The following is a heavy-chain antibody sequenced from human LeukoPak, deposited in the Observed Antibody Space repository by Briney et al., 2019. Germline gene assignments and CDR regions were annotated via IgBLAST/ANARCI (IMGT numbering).Heavy chain of an antibody. CDR2: ISSSSSYI. J-gene: IGHJ4*02. D-gene: IGHD5-18*01. Sequence: PGGSLRLSRAASGFTFSSYSMNWVRQAPGKGLEWVSSISSSSSYIYYADSVKGRFTISRDNAKNSLYLQMNSLRAEDTAVYYCARGLSGYSYGYYFDYWGQGTLVTVSS. V-gene: IGHV3-21*01. CDR1: GFTFSSYS. CDR3: ARGLSGYSYGYYFDY.